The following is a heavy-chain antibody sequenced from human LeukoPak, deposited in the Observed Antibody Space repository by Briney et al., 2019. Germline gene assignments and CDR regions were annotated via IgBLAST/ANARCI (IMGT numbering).Heavy chain of an antibody. V-gene: IGHV3-7*04. CDR1: GFTFSSYW. J-gene: IGHJ4*02. CDR3: AMERGGGEWQWLVKGAFDY. CDR2: IKKDGSEK. Sequence: GGSLRLSCAASGFTFSSYWMSWVRQAPGKGLEWVANIKKDGSEKYYVDSVKGRFTISRDNAKNSLYLQMNSLRAEDTAVYCCAMERGGGEWQWLVKGAFDYWGQGTLVTVSS. D-gene: IGHD6-19*01.